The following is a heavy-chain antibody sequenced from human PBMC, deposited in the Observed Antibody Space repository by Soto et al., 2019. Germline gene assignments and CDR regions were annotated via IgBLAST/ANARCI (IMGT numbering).Heavy chain of an antibody. V-gene: IGHV3-30-3*01. J-gene: IGHJ6*02. CDR3: ARDHDYGDSSEYYYYYYGMDV. Sequence: GGSLRLSCAASGFTFSSYAMHWVRQAPGKGLEWVAVISYDGSNKYYADSVKGRFTISRDNSKNTLYLQMNSLRAEDTAVYYCARDHDYGDSSEYYYYYYGMDVWGQGTTVTVSS. CDR2: ISYDGSNK. D-gene: IGHD4-17*01. CDR1: GFTFSSYA.